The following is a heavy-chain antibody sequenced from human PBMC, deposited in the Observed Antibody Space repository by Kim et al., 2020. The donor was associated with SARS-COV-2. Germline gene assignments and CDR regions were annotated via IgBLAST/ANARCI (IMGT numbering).Heavy chain of an antibody. CDR3: ARDLSPVLIPSFSWFDP. Sequence: GGSLRLSCAASGFIFRNNGMNWVRQAPGQGLEWVSTITNDASRTYYADSVKGRFTISRDNSRNFLYLQMNSLRAEDTAMYYCARDLSPVLIPSFSWFDPRGQGTLVTVSS. J-gene: IGHJ5*02. CDR1: GFIFRNNG. CDR2: ITNDASRT. V-gene: IGHV3-21*04. D-gene: IGHD3-10*02.